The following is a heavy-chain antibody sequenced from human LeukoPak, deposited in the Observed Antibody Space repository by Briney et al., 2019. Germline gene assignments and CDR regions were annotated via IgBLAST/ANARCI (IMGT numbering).Heavy chain of an antibody. J-gene: IGHJ4*02. D-gene: IGHD5-18*01. CDR3: AKEYGYTYGEFDY. CDR1: GFTFSSHA. V-gene: IGHV3-30*04. Sequence: GGSLRLSCVASGFTFSSHAMNWVRQAPGKGLEWVAVISYDGSNKYYVDSVKGRFTISRDNSKNTVHLQMNSLRAEDTAVYYCAKEYGYTYGEFDYWGQGTLVTVSS. CDR2: ISYDGSNK.